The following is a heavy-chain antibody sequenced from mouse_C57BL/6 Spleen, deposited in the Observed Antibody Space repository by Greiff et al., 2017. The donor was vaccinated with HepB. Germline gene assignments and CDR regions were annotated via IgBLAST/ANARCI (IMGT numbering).Heavy chain of an antibody. CDR1: GYTFTSYW. CDR2: IDPSDSYT. D-gene: IGHD1-1*01. J-gene: IGHJ4*01. CDR3: ARCLGSSPYYYAMDY. V-gene: IGHV1-50*01. Sequence: VQLQQPGAELVKPGGSVKLSCKASGYTFTSYWMQWVKQRPGQGLEWIGEIDPSDSYTNYNQKFKGKATLTVDNSSSTAYMQLSSLTSEDSAVYYCARCLGSSPYYYAMDYWGQGTSVTVSS.